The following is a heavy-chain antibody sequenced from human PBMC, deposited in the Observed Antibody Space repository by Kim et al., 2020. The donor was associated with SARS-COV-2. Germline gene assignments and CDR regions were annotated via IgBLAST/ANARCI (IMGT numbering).Heavy chain of an antibody. D-gene: IGHD3-9*01. V-gene: IGHV3-23*01. CDR1: GFTFSSYA. CDR3: AKVLRGYFDWSAAFDM. J-gene: IGHJ3*02. CDR2: ISGSGGST. Sequence: GGSLRLSCAASGFTFSSYAMSWVRQAPGKGLEWVSAISGSGGSTYYADSVKGRFTISRDNSKNTLYLQMNSLRAEDTAAYYCAKVLRGYFDWSAAFDMWGPGEMGTVSS.